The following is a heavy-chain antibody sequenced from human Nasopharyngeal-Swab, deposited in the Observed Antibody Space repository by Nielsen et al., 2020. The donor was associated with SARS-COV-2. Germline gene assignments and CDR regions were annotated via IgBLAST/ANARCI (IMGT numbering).Heavy chain of an antibody. CDR1: GFIFSTYT. J-gene: IGHJ4*02. CDR3: ATSGYRSGWIF. CDR2: IRSSTSYI. V-gene: IGHV3-21*01. D-gene: IGHD6-19*01. Sequence: GGSLRLSCAASGFIFSTYTMNWVRQAPGKGLEWLSSIRSSTSYIYYADSVKGRFTIPRNNAKNSLYLQMNSLRTEDTAVYYCATSGYRSGWIFWGQGTMVTVSS.